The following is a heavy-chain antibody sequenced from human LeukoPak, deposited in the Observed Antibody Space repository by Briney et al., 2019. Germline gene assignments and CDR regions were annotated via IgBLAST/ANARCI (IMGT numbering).Heavy chain of an antibody. D-gene: IGHD4-23*01. CDR3: ARLGYGSNSLVY. CDR1: GGSISSSSYY. CDR2: IYYSGST. J-gene: IGHJ4*02. Sequence: SETLSLTCTVSGGSISSSSYYWGWIRQPPGMGLEWIGSIYYSGSTYYNPSLKSRVTISVDTSKNQFSLKLSSVTAADTAVYYCARLGYGSNSLVYWGQGTLVTVSS. V-gene: IGHV4-39*01.